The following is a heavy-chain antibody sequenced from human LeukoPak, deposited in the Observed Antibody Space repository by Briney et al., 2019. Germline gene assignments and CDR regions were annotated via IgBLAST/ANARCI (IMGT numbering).Heavy chain of an antibody. J-gene: IGHJ6*02. CDR2: VCYSGST. CDR1: GGSISSYN. D-gene: IGHD1-26*01. CDR3: ARWGKLGIVGLYYYYGMDV. Sequence: PSETLSLTCTVSGGSISSYNWSWIWQPPPKGLGLMWYVCYSGSTNSNPSLKRRVPISVDTSKNQFSLKLSSVPAADTAVYYCARWGKLGIVGLYYYYGMDVWGQGTTVTVSS. V-gene: IGHV4-59*01.